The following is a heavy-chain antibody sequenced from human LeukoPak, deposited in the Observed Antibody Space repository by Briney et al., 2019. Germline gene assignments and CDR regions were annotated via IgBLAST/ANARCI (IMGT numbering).Heavy chain of an antibody. CDR3: ARDYYDSSDYSYFDY. V-gene: IGHV1-69*13. Sequence: SVKVSCKASGGTFSSYAISWVRQAPGQGLEWMGGIIPIFGTANYAQKFQGRVTITADESTSTAYMELSSLRSEDTAVYYCARDYYDSSDYSYFDYWGQGTLVTVSS. CDR1: GGTFSSYA. CDR2: IIPIFGTA. J-gene: IGHJ4*02. D-gene: IGHD3-22*01.